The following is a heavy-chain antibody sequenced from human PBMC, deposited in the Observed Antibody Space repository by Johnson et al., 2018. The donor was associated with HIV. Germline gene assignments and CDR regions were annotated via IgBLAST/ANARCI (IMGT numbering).Heavy chain of an antibody. D-gene: IGHD1-7*01. J-gene: IGHJ3*02. CDR3: ARDWNNWNYGVPDAFDI. CDR1: GFTFDDYG. V-gene: IGHV3-30*03. CDR2: ISYDGSNK. Sequence: QVQLVESGGGVVRPGGSLRLSCAASGFTFDDYGMSWVRQAPGKGLEWVAVISYDGSNKYYADSVKGRFTISRDNSKNTLYLQMNSLRAEDTAVYYCARDWNNWNYGVPDAFDIWGQGTMVTVSS.